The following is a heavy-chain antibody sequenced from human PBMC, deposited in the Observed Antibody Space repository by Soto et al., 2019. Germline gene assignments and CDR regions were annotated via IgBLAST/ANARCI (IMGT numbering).Heavy chain of an antibody. CDR1: GGSISNGAYW. J-gene: IGHJ4*02. Sequence: PSETLSLTCTASGGSISNGAYWWSWIRQHPGKGLEWIGYIHYSGKTYYNASLQSRTTISVDIAKNQFSLKLSSVTAADTAVYYCASYCSSSTCGSFDYWGQGTLVTVSS. V-gene: IGHV4-31*03. CDR3: ASYCSSSTCGSFDY. D-gene: IGHD2-2*01. CDR2: IHYSGKT.